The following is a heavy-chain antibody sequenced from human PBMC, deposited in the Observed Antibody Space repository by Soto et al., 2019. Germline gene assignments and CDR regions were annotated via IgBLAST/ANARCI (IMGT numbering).Heavy chain of an antibody. Sequence: GGSLRLFCAASGFTFSSYAMSWVRQAPGKGLEWVSAISGSGGSTYYADAVKGRFTISRDNSKNTLYLQMNSLRAEDTAVYYCAKDIAVAGANDYWGQGTLVTVSS. V-gene: IGHV3-23*01. D-gene: IGHD6-19*01. J-gene: IGHJ4*02. CDR1: GFTFSSYA. CDR2: ISGSGGST. CDR3: AKDIAVAGANDY.